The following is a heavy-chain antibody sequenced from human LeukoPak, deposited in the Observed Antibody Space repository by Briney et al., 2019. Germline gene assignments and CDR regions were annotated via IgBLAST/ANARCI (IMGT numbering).Heavy chain of an antibody. J-gene: IGHJ4*02. CDR2: IYYSGST. D-gene: IGHD5-18*01. Sequence: SETLSLTCTVSGGSISSGDYYWSWIRQPPGKGLEWIGYIYYSGSTYYNPSLKSRVTISVDTSKNQFSLKLSSVTAADTAVYYCARHVTAMGGLDYWGQGTLVTVSS. V-gene: IGHV4-30-4*08. CDR3: ARHVTAMGGLDY. CDR1: GGSISSGDYY.